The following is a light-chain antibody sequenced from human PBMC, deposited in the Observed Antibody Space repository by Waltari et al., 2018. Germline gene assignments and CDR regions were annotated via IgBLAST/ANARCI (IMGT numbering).Light chain of an antibody. CDR2: AAS. CDR3: QEYNNWPRT. J-gene: IGKJ1*01. CDR1: QSVSSN. V-gene: IGKV3-15*01. Sequence: EIVMTQSPATLSVSHGERATLFCRASQSVSSNLACYQQKPGQAPRLLIYAASSRATGIPARCRGRRSVTEVTLTISSLQSEYFAVYYCQEYNNWPRTFGQGTKVEIK.